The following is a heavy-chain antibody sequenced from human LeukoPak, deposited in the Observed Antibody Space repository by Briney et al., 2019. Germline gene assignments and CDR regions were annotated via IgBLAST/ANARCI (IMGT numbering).Heavy chain of an antibody. D-gene: IGHD5-18*01. J-gene: IGHJ4*02. CDR3: AKGGYSYGPPLWD. CDR2: ISYDGSNK. Sequence: GRSLRLSCAASRFTFSSYGMHWVRQAPGKGLEWVAVISYDGSNKYYADSVKGRFTISRDNSKNTLYLQMNSLRAEDTAVYYCAKGGYSYGPPLWDWGQGTLVTVSS. V-gene: IGHV3-30*18. CDR1: RFTFSSYG.